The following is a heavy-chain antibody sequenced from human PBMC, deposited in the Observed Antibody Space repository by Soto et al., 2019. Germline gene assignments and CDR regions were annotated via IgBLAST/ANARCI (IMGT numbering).Heavy chain of an antibody. V-gene: IGHV4-39*01. CDR3: ASLFVVGPADYRDHQAV. CDR2: IYYSGST. D-gene: IGHD3-16*01. Sequence: SETLSLTGTVSGGSISSCRYYRGCIRQRPGKRLEWIGSIYYSGSTYYNPSLKSRVTISVDTPKNQFSLKLSSVTAADTAAYYCASLFVVGPADYRDHQAVWSKGTTDTGSS. J-gene: IGHJ6*04. CDR1: GGSISSCRYY.